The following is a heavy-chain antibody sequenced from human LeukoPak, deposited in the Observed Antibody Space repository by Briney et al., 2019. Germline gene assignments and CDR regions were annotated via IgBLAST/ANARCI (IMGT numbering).Heavy chain of an antibody. J-gene: IGHJ4*02. D-gene: IGHD2-2*01. V-gene: IGHV1-69*05. CDR1: GGTFSSYA. CDR3: ASYQRCSSTSCYPPDY. Sequence: SVKVSCKASGGTFSSYAISWVRQAPGQGLEWMGGIIPIFGTTTFAQKFQGRVTIITDASTSTVYMELSSLRSEDTAVYYCASYQRCSSTSCYPPDYWGQGTLVTVSS. CDR2: IIPIFGTT.